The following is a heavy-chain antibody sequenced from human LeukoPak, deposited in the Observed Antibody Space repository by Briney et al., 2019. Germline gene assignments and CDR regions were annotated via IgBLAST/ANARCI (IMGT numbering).Heavy chain of an antibody. CDR2: IYYSGST. Sequence: SETLSLTCTVSGGSISSGGYYWSWIRQHPGKGLEWIGYIYYSGSTYYNPSLKSRVTISVDTSKNQFSLKLSSVTAADTAVYYCARVRTYYYGLGSYYDLNFDYWGQGTLVTVSS. J-gene: IGHJ4*02. D-gene: IGHD3-10*01. CDR1: GGSISSGGYY. CDR3: ARVRTYYYGLGSYYDLNFDY. V-gene: IGHV4-31*03.